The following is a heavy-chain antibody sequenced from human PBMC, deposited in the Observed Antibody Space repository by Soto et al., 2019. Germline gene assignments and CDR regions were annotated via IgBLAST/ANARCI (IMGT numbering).Heavy chain of an antibody. CDR2: ISSSSSPK. D-gene: IGHD6-19*01. CDR3: ARDAAAQTQWVGYNDAFDI. J-gene: IGHJ3*02. Sequence: EVQLVESGGGWVQPGGSLRLSCAASGFTFSSYSFYWVRQAPGKGLEWVSYISSSSSPKYYADSVKGRFTISRDNDNNSLFLQMNSLRAEDTGVYYCARDAAAQTQWVGYNDAFDIRGQWTMVTVSS. CDR1: GFTFSSYS. V-gene: IGHV3-48*01.